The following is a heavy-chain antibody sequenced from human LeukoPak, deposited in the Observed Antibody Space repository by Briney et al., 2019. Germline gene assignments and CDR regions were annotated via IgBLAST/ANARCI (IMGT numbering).Heavy chain of an antibody. D-gene: IGHD3-3*01. J-gene: IGHJ4*02. CDR2: IKQDGSET. CDR1: GFTFSNYW. CDR3: ARDFWGAYRVDYFDY. Sequence: GGSLRLSCAAAGFTFSNYWMSSVRRAPGKGREWVANIKQDGSETYYVDSERGRFTISRDNAKKSLYLQLNSLRAEDTAVYYCARDFWGAYRVDYFDYWGQGTLVTVSS. V-gene: IGHV3-7*01.